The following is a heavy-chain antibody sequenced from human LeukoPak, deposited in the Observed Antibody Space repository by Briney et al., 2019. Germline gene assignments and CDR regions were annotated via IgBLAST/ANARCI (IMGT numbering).Heavy chain of an antibody. CDR2: IYTSGST. Sequence: SETLSLTCTVSGASIGSYYWSWIRQPAGKGLEWIGRIYTSGSTNNNPSLKSRVTISVDKSKNQFSLKLSSVTAADTAAYYCARDYYDTSGFYGRGGYYYMAVWGKGTTVTVSS. CDR3: ARDYYDTSGFYGRGGYYYMAV. V-gene: IGHV4-4*07. D-gene: IGHD3-22*01. J-gene: IGHJ6*03. CDR1: GASIGSYY.